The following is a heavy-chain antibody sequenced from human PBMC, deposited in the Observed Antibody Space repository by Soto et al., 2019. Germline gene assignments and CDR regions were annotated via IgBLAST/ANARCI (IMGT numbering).Heavy chain of an antibody. V-gene: IGHV4-31*03. CDR1: GGSISSGGYY. Sequence: QVQLQESGPGLVKPSQTLSLTCTVSGGSISSGGYYWSWIRQHPGKGLEWLGYIYYSGSTYYNPSLKSRVTLSVDRSKNQFSLKLSSVTAADTAVYYCARDSVFGVQYYFDYWGQGTLVTVSS. CDR2: IYYSGST. J-gene: IGHJ4*02. D-gene: IGHD3-3*01. CDR3: ARDSVFGVQYYFDY.